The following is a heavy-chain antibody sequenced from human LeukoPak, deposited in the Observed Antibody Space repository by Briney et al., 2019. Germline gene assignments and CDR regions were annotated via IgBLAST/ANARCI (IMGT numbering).Heavy chain of an antibody. V-gene: IGHV3-66*01. CDR1: GFTVSSNY. CDR2: IYSGSST. J-gene: IGHJ4*02. CDR3: TRDAEYSSSLTE. D-gene: IGHD6-6*01. Sequence: GGSLRLSCAASGFTVSSNYMSWVRQAPGKGLEWVSVIYSGSSTYYADSVKGRFTISRDNSKNTLYLQMNSLRAEDTAVYYCTRDAEYSSSLTEWGQGTLVTVSS.